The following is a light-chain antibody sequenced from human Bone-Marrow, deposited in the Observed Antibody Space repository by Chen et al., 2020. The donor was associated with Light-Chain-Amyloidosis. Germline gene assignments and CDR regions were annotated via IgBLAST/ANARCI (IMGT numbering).Light chain of an antibody. CDR3: MQGTHWPWT. V-gene: IGKV2-30*01. CDR2: EVS. J-gene: IGKJ1*01. Sequence: DVVMTQSPLSLPVTLVQPASISCRSSHSLVYSDGNTFLSWFHQRTGQSPRRLIYEVSKRDSGVPDRFSGSGSGTDFTLKISRVEAEDVGVYYCMQGTHWPWTFGQWTKVEIK. CDR1: HSLVYSDGNTF.